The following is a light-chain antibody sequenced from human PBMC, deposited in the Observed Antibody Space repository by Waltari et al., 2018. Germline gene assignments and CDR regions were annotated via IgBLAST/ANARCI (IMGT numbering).Light chain of an antibody. V-gene: IGKV1-17*01. CDR2: TTS. CDR3: QQHDSHPLT. CDR1: QDISSS. Sequence: DIQLTQSPSSLSASVGDTVTTTCRASQDISSSLAWYQQKPGRTPKRLISTTSILQSGVPLRFSGSGSGTDFTLTISSLQPEDFATYYCQQHDSHPLTFGGGTKVEIK. J-gene: IGKJ4*01.